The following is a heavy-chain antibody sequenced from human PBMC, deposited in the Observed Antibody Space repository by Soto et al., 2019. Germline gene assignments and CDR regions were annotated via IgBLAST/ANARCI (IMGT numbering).Heavy chain of an antibody. Sequence: GGSLRLSCVASGFTLSSYSMSWVRQAPGKGLEWVSYISSSSSTIYYADSVKGRFTISRDNAKNSLYLQMNSLRAEDTAVYYCVRHPERIAQIGWFDPWGQGTLVTVSS. CDR2: ISSSSSTI. CDR3: VRHPERIAQIGWFDP. V-gene: IGHV3-48*01. J-gene: IGHJ5*02. CDR1: GFTLSSYS. D-gene: IGHD6-13*01.